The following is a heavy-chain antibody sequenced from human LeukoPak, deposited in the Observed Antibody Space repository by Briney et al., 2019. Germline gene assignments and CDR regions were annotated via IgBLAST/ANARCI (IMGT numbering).Heavy chain of an antibody. V-gene: IGHV3-64D*09. D-gene: IGHD1-26*01. CDR1: GFXFSRYA. CDR2: INDNGGRT. Sequence: PGGSLRLSCSASGFXFSRYAIHWVRQAPGKGLEYVSGINDNGGRTHYGDSVKGRFSISRDNSKNTLHLQMSTLRAEDTALYYCVKDVGGSYAFDYWGQGIVVTVAS. CDR3: VKDVGGSYAFDY. J-gene: IGHJ4*02.